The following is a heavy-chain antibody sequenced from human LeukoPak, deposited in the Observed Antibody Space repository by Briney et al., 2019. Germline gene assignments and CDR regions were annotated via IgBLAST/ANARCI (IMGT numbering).Heavy chain of an antibody. J-gene: IGHJ6*02. CDR3: ARDNKGSSGWYVLRLPNYGMDV. CDR1: GFTFSSYG. Sequence: PSGRSLRLSCAASGFTFSSYGMHWVRQAPGKGLGWVAVIWYDGSNKYYADSVKGRFTISRDNSKNTLYLQMNSLRAEDTAVYYCARDNKGSSGWYVLRLPNYGMDVWGQGTTVTVSS. V-gene: IGHV3-33*01. CDR2: IWYDGSNK. D-gene: IGHD6-19*01.